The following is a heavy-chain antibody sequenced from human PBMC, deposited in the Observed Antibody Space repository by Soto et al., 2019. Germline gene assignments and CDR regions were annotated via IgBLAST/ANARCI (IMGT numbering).Heavy chain of an antibody. Sequence: EVQLVESGGGLVQPGGSLRLSCAASGFTFSSYAMHWVRQAPGKGLEYVSAISSNGGSTYYANSVKGRFTISRDNSKNTLYLQMGSLRAEDMAVYYCARDQESYYYYYYMDVWGKGTTVTVSS. J-gene: IGHJ6*03. V-gene: IGHV3-64*01. CDR1: GFTFSSYA. CDR2: ISSNGGST. CDR3: ARDQESYYYYYYMDV.